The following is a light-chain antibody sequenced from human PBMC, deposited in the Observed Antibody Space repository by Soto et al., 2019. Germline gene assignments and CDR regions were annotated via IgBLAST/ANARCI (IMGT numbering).Light chain of an antibody. CDR3: QQYNHLES. J-gene: IGKJ4*01. CDR2: AAS. CDR1: QSVTLD. V-gene: IGKV3-15*01. Sequence: EIVMTQSPATLSVSPGGSATLSCRASQSVTLDLAWYQQRPGQAPRLLIYAASTRATGVPARVSGSGSGTEFTLTISSLESEDFAVYYCQQYNHLESFGGGTKVEIK.